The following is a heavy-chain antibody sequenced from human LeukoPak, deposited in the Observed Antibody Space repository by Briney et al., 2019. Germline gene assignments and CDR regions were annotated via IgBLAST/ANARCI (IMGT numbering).Heavy chain of an antibody. CDR1: GYTFTGYY. CDR3: ARVFYQTFDY. Sequence: SVKVSCKASGYTFTGYYMHWVRQAPGQGLEWMGGIIPIFGTANYAQKFQGRVTITADKSTSTAYMELSSLRSEDAAVYYCARVFYQTFDYWGQGTLVTVSS. CDR2: IIPIFGTA. V-gene: IGHV1-69*06. J-gene: IGHJ4*02. D-gene: IGHD2-2*01.